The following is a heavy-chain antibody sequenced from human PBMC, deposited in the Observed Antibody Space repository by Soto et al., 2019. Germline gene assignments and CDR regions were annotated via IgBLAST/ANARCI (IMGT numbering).Heavy chain of an antibody. V-gene: IGHV3-23*01. Sequence: TGGSLRLSCAASGFTFSSYAMSWVRQAPGKGLEWVSAISGSGGSTYYADSVKGRFTISRDNSKNTLYLQMNSLRAEDTAVYYCAKGQRPYYYGSGSYPDNWFDPWGQGTLVTVSS. CDR3: AKGQRPYYYGSGSYPDNWFDP. CDR1: GFTFSSYA. D-gene: IGHD3-10*01. CDR2: ISGSGGST. J-gene: IGHJ5*02.